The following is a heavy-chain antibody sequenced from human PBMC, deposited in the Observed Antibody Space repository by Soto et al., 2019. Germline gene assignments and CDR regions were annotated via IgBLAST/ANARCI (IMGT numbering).Heavy chain of an antibody. D-gene: IGHD5-18*01. Sequence: QAQLVESGGGVVQPGRSLRLSCAASGFAFSSYGMHWVRQAPGTGLEWVAVISYDGSLQYYADSVKGRLTISRDNSKNMVLLQMSSLRAEETAVYYCVSDRGYGHASVPYSWGQGTLVSVSS. CDR3: VSDRGYGHASVPYS. J-gene: IGHJ4*02. V-gene: IGHV3-30*03. CDR2: ISYDGSLQ. CDR1: GFAFSSYG.